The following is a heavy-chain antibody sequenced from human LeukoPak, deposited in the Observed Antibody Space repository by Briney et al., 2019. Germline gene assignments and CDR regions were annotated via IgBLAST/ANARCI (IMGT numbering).Heavy chain of an antibody. D-gene: IGHD4-17*01. J-gene: IGHJ3*02. Sequence: GGSLRLSCAASGFTFTSYSMNWVRQAPGKGLEWVSSISSSSSYIYYADSVKGRFTISRDNAKNSLYLQMNSLRAEDTAVYYCARDPATGGDAFDIWGQGTMVTVSS. CDR3: ARDPATGGDAFDI. V-gene: IGHV3-21*01. CDR1: GFTFTSYS. CDR2: ISSSSSYI.